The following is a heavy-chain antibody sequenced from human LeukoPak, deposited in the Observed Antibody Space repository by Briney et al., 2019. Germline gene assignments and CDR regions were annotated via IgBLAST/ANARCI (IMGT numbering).Heavy chain of an antibody. J-gene: IGHJ3*02. CDR1: GYTFTSYD. CDR3: ARDRWSVGSSWYKGEHAFDI. V-gene: IGHV1-8*03. CDR2: MKPNSGNT. Sequence: ASVKVSCKASGYTFTSYDINWVRQATGQGLEWMGWMKPNSGNTGYAQKFQGRVTITRNTSISTAYMELSSLRSEDTAVYYCARDRWSVGSSWYKGEHAFDIWGQGTMVTVSS. D-gene: IGHD6-13*01.